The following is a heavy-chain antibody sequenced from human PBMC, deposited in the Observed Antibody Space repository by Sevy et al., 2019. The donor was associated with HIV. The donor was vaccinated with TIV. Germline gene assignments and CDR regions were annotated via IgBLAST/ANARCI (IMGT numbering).Heavy chain of an antibody. CDR2: INPYSGGT. CDR3: ARDNDYCTSENCPLYGMDV. J-gene: IGHJ6*02. Sequence: ASVKVSCKASGYTFTGYYMQWVRQAPGQGLEWMGWINPYSGGTNYAQKFQGRVTMTRDTSSSTAYMELSRLRSDDTAVYYCARDNDYCTSENCPLYGMDVWGQGTTVTVSS. V-gene: IGHV1-2*02. D-gene: IGHD2-8*01. CDR1: GYTFTGYY.